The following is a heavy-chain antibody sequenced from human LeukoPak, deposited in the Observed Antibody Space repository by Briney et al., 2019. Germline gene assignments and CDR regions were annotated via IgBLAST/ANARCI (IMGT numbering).Heavy chain of an antibody. CDR1: GGSISSSSYY. CDR3: ARHGVWEAYYDFWSGYYTFDY. D-gene: IGHD3-3*01. CDR2: IYYSGST. Sequence: SETLSLTCTVSGGSISSSSYYWGWIRQPPGKGLEWIGSIYYSGSTYYNPSLKSRVTISVDTSKNQFSLKLSSVTAADTAVYYCARHGVWEAYYDFWSGYYTFDYRGQGTLVTVSS. V-gene: IGHV4-39*01. J-gene: IGHJ4*02.